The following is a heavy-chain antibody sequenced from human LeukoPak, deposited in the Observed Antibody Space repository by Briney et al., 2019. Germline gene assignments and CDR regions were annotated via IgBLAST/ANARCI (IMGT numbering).Heavy chain of an antibody. Sequence: GGSLRLSCAASGFTFSSHWMHWARQAPGKGLVWVSRINGDETSTAYADSVKGRFTISRDNAKNTLYLQMNSLRADDTAVYYCAKAGGGGGSCLDYWGQGTLVTVSS. V-gene: IGHV3-74*01. CDR1: GFTFSSHW. J-gene: IGHJ4*02. D-gene: IGHD2-15*01. CDR2: INGDETST. CDR3: AKAGGGGGSCLDY.